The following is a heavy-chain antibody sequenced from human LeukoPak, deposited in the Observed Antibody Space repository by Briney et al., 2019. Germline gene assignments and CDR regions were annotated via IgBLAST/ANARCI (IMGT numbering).Heavy chain of an antibody. J-gene: IGHJ4*02. Sequence: GGSLRLSCAASGFIFGSYAMNWVRQAPGKGLEWVSAVTGGSHTPHYADSVKGRFTVSRDDSKDTAYLQMHNLRVEDTATYYCVGGFGDVGDYWGPGTLVTVSS. CDR1: GFIFGSYA. D-gene: IGHD3-10*01. CDR2: VTGGSHTP. V-gene: IGHV3-23*01. CDR3: VGGFGDVGDY.